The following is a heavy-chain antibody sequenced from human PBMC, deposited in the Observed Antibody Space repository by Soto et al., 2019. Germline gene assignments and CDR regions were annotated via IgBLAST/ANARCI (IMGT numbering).Heavy chain of an antibody. D-gene: IGHD1-26*01. CDR2: ISYDGSNK. CDR3: DKGIVGATPHY. J-gene: IGHJ4*02. V-gene: IGHV3-30*03. CDR1: GFTFSSYG. Sequence: QVQLVESGGGVVQPGRSLRLSCAASGFTFSSYGMHWVRQAPGKGLEWVAVISYDGSNKYYADSVKGRFTISRDNSKNTLYLQMNSLRAEDTAVYAKDKGIVGATPHYWGQGTLVTVSS.